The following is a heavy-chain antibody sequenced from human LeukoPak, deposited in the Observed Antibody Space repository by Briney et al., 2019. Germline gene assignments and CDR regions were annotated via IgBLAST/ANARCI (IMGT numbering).Heavy chain of an antibody. CDR2: IYYSGST. J-gene: IGHJ5*02. Sequence: SETLSLTCTVSGRSITSSSYYWGWLRQPPGKGLEWIGSIYYSGSTYYNPSVKSRVTISVDTYKNQFSLKLSSVTAADTAVYYCERDGIAARNWFDPWGQGTLVTVSS. CDR1: GRSITSSSYY. V-gene: IGHV4-39*07. CDR3: ERDGIAARNWFDP. D-gene: IGHD6-13*01.